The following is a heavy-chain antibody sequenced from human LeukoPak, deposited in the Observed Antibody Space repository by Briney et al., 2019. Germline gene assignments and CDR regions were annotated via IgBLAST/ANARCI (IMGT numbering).Heavy chain of an antibody. Sequence: ASVKVPCKASGYTFTSYNINWVRQAPGQGLEWMGWISAYNGNTNYAQKLQGRVTMTTDTSTSTAYMELRSLRSDDTAVYYCAREGELPYFDYWGQGTLVTVSS. V-gene: IGHV1-18*01. CDR3: AREGELPYFDY. D-gene: IGHD3-16*01. J-gene: IGHJ4*02. CDR1: GYTFTSYN. CDR2: ISAYNGNT.